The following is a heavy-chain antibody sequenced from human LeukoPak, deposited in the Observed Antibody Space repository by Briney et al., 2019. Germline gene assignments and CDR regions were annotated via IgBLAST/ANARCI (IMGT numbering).Heavy chain of an antibody. CDR1: GGSFSGYY. D-gene: IGHD3-22*01. V-gene: IGHV4-34*01. CDR3: ARVPRRWYYDSSGYYYYDY. J-gene: IGHJ4*02. Sequence: PSETLSLTXAVYGGSFSGYYWSWIRQPPGKGLEWIGEINHSGSTNYNPSLKSRVTISVDTSKNQFSLKLSSVTAADTAVYYCARVPRRWYYDSSGYYYYDYWGQGTLVTVSS. CDR2: INHSGST.